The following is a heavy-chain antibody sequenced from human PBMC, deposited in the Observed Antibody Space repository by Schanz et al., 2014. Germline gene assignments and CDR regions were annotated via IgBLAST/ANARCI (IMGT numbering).Heavy chain of an antibody. D-gene: IGHD1-26*01. CDR1: GFAFGDYY. J-gene: IGHJ4*02. CDR3: ARGGSGSHYRLDY. Sequence: MQLLESGGGLIQPGGSLRLSCVASGFAFGDYYMTWIRQAPGKGLEWVSYISGSSRTIYYADSMKGRFTVSRDNAENALYLQMNSLRAEDTGLYFCARGGSGSHYRLDYWGQGTLVTVSS. V-gene: IGHV3-11*04. CDR2: ISGSSRTI.